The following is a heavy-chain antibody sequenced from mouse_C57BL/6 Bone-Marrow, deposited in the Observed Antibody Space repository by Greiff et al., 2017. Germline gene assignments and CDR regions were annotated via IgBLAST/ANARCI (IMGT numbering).Heavy chain of an antibody. CDR1: GFTFSSYG. CDR2: ISSGGSYT. V-gene: IGHV5-6*02. D-gene: IGHD1-1*01. Sequence: DVKLQESGGDLVKPGGSLKLSCAASGFTFSSYGMSWVRQTPDKRLEWVATISSGGSYTYYPDSVKGRFTISRDNAKNTLYLQMSSLKSEDTAMYYCARHGNYVPYYAMDYWGQGTSVTVSS. J-gene: IGHJ4*01. CDR3: ARHGNYVPYYAMDY.